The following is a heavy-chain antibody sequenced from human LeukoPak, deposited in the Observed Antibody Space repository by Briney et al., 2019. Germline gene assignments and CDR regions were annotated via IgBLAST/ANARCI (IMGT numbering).Heavy chain of an antibody. CDR3: AREPPFGPAAISFDY. V-gene: IGHV3-7*03. CDR1: GFTFSSYW. Sequence: GGSLRLSCAASGFTFSSYWMSWVRQAPGRGLEWVANIKQDGSEKYYVDSVKGRFTISRDNAKNSLYLQMNSLRAEDTAVYYCAREPPFGPAAISFDYWGQGTLFTVSS. D-gene: IGHD2-2*02. J-gene: IGHJ4*02. CDR2: IKQDGSEK.